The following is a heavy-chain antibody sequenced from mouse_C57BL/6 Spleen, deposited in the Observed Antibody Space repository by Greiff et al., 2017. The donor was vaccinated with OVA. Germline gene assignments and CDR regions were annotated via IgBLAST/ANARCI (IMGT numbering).Heavy chain of an antibody. CDR1: GYSITSGYY. V-gene: IGHV3-6*01. CDR3: ARANYYSNFYFDY. D-gene: IGHD2-5*01. J-gene: IGHJ2*01. CDR2: ISYDGSN. Sequence: EVQLVESGPGLVKPSQSLSLTCSVTGYSITSGYYWNWIRQFPGNKLEWMGYISYDGSNNYNPSLKNRISITRDTSKNQFFLKLNSVTTEDTATYYCARANYYSNFYFDYWGQGTTLTVSS.